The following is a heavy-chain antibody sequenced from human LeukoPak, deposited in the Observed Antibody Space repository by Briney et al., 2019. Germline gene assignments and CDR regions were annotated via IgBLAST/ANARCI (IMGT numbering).Heavy chain of an antibody. CDR3: ARAADFWSGYVWFDP. Sequence: SETLSLTCTVSGGSISTSNYYWGWIRQPPGKGLEWIGYIYYSGSTNYNPSLKSRVTISVDTSKNQFSLKLSSVTAADTAVYYCARAADFWSGYVWFDPWGQGTLVTVSS. J-gene: IGHJ5*02. D-gene: IGHD3-3*01. CDR1: GGSISTSNYY. CDR2: IYYSGST. V-gene: IGHV4-61*05.